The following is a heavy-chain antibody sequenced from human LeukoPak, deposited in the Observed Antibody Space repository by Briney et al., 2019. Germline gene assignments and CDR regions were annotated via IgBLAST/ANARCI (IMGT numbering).Heavy chain of an antibody. Sequence: SETLSLTCTVSGGSISSYYWSWIRQPPGKGLEWIGYIHYSGSTNYNASLESRVTTSVDTSKNQFSLKLSSVTAADTAVYYCARGGWSLDYWGQGTLVTVSS. CDR3: ARGGWSLDY. CDR1: GGSISSYY. CDR2: IHYSGST. D-gene: IGHD6-19*01. J-gene: IGHJ4*02. V-gene: IGHV4-59*01.